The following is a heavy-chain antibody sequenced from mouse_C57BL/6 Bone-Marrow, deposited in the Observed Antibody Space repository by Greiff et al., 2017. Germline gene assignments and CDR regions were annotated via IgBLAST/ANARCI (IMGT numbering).Heavy chain of an antibody. CDR1: GFSFNTYA. CDR3: VRHYGNYGAWFAY. CDR2: IRSKSNNYAT. J-gene: IGHJ3*01. V-gene: IGHV10-1*01. D-gene: IGHD2-1*01. Sequence: EADGGLVQPKGSLKLSCAASGFSFNTYAMNWVRQAPGKGLEWVARIRSKSNNYATYYADSVKDRFTISRDDSESMLYLQMNNLKTEDTAMYYCVRHYGNYGAWFAYWGQGTLVTVSA.